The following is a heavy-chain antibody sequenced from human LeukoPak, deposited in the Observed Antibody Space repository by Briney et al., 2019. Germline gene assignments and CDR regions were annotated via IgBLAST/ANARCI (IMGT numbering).Heavy chain of an antibody. CDR1: GFTFSSYS. Sequence: GGSLRLSCAASGFTFSSYSMNWVRQAPGKGLEWVSSISSSSNYIYYADSVKGRFTISRDNSKNTLYLQMNSLRAEDTAVYYCAKATEITVIVVVHAFDIWGHGTMVTVSS. V-gene: IGHV3-21*04. CDR3: AKATEITVIVVVHAFDI. D-gene: IGHD3-22*01. J-gene: IGHJ3*02. CDR2: ISSSSNYI.